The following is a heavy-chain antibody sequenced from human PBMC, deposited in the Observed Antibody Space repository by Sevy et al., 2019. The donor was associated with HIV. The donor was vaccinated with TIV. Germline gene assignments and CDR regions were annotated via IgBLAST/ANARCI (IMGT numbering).Heavy chain of an antibody. Sequence: SETLSLTCVVSGYSISSGYYWGWVRQPPGKGLRWIGNIYHRGNTYYNPSLQSRATLSVETSKNRFSLKMTSVTATDTAVYYCVRGSGGDRLDYYGLDVWGQGTTVTVSS. J-gene: IGHJ6*02. CDR2: IYHRGNT. CDR1: GYSISSGYY. CDR3: VRGSGGDRLDYYGLDV. D-gene: IGHD2-15*01. V-gene: IGHV4-38-2*01.